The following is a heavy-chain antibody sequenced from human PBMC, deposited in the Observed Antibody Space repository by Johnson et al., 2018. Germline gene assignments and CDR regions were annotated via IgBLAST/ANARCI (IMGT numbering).Heavy chain of an antibody. Sequence: QVQLVQSGGGLVQPGGSLRLSCAASGFTFSSYGMHWVRQAPGKGLEWVAVISYDGSNKYYADSVKGRFTISRDNSKNTLYLQMNSLRAEDTAVYYCEGAFDIWGQGTMVTVSS. CDR1: GFTFSSYG. V-gene: IGHV3-30*03. CDR2: ISYDGSNK. CDR3: EGAFDI. J-gene: IGHJ3*02.